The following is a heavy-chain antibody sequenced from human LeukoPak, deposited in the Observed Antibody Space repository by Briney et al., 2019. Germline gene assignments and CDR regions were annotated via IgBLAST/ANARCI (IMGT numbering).Heavy chain of an antibody. J-gene: IGHJ6*02. V-gene: IGHV1-18*01. CDR3: ARESPYYYGMNV. Sequence: ASVKVSCKASGYTFTNYGITWVRQAPGQGLEWMGWISAYNGNTNYAQNLQGRVTMTTDTSTSTAYMEVRSLRSDDTAVYYCARESPYYYGMNVWGQGTTVTVSS. CDR1: GYTFTNYG. CDR2: ISAYNGNT.